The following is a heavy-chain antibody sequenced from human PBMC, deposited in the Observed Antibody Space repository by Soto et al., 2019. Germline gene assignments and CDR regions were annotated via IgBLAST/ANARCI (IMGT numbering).Heavy chain of an antibody. CDR3: AKGEVRGIIPSYFDY. J-gene: IGHJ4*02. D-gene: IGHD3-10*01. V-gene: IGHV3-30*18. Sequence: WGTLRLSCAGSGFTLRRFGMNWVRQAPGKGLEWVARISTEGSSEYYGDSVKGRFPISRDNSNNTLYLQMDSLRAEDTAVYYCAKGEVRGIIPSYFDYWGLGTLVTVSS. CDR1: GFTLRRFG. CDR2: ISTEGSSE.